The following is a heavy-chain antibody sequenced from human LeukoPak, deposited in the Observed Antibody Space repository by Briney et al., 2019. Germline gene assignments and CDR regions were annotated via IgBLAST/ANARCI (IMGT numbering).Heavy chain of an antibody. CDR1: GFTFDDYA. Sequence: PGRSLRLSCAASGFTFDDYAMYWVRQAPGKGLEWVSGISWNSGSIGYADSVKGRFTISRDNAKNSLYLQMNSLRAEDTALYYCAKGLVRGRYYYYGTDVWGQGTTVTVSS. CDR3: AKGLVRGRYYYYGTDV. J-gene: IGHJ6*02. D-gene: IGHD3-10*01. CDR2: ISWNSGSI. V-gene: IGHV3-9*01.